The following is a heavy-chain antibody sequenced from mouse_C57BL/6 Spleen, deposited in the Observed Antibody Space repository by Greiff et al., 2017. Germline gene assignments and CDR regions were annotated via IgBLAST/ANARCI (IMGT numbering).Heavy chain of an antibody. CDR2: IYPGSGST. CDR3: ARGGTNYFDY. D-gene: IGHD1-1*01. V-gene: IGHV1-55*01. CDR1: GYTFTSYW. Sequence: VQLQESGAELVKPGASVKMSCKASGYTFTSYWITWVKQRPGQGLEWIGDIYPGSGSTNYNEKFKSKATLTVDTSSSTAYMQLSSPTSEDSAVYYCARGGTNYFDYWGQGTTLTVSS. J-gene: IGHJ2*01.